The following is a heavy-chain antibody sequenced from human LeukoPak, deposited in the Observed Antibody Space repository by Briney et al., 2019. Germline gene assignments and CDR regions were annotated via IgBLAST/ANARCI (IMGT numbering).Heavy chain of an antibody. CDR2: IYHSGST. CDR1: GGSISSGGYS. Sequence: KTSETLSLTCAVSGGSISSGGYSWSWIRQPPGKGLEWIGYIYHSGSTNYNPSLKSRVTISVDTSKNQFSLKLSSVTAADTAVYYCARLTGDDYWGQGTLVTVSS. CDR3: ARLTGDDY. V-gene: IGHV4-30-2*01. J-gene: IGHJ4*02. D-gene: IGHD7-27*01.